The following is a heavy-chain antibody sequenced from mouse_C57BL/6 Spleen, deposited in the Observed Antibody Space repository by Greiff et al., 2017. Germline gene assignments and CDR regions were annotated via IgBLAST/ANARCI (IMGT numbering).Heavy chain of an antibody. J-gene: IGHJ1*03. D-gene: IGHD1-1*01. V-gene: IGHV14-3*01. CDR1: GVHIKNTY. CDR3: ARGYYGSSYGYFDV. CDR2: IDPANGNT. Sequence: EVQLQQSVAELLRPGASVKLSCTASGVHIKNTYMPWVKQRPEQGLEWIGRIDPANGNTKYAPKFPGKATITAAPSSNTAYLQLSSLTSEDTAIYYCARGYYGSSYGYFDVWGTGTTVTVSS.